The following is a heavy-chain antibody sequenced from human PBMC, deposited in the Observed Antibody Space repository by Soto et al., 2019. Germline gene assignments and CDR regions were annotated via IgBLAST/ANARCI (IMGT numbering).Heavy chain of an antibody. Sequence: DVQLVQSGGGLVQPGRSLRLSCAASGFTFDDYAMHWVRQAPGKGLEWVSGISWNSDSRGYADSVKGRFTISRDNAKNSLYLQMNSLRDEDTALYYCAKGITIFGGFDYWGQGTLVTVSS. D-gene: IGHD3-3*01. V-gene: IGHV3-9*01. CDR1: GFTFDDYA. J-gene: IGHJ4*02. CDR2: ISWNSDSR. CDR3: AKGITIFGGFDY.